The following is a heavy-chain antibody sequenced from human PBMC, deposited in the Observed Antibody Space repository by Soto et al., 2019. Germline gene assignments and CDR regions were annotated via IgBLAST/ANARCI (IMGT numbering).Heavy chain of an antibody. J-gene: IGHJ4*02. CDR3: APHTLDTGMPSGY. V-gene: IGHV1-18*01. Sequence: QVQLVQSGAEVREPGASVKVSCKASGYTFTNYGVSWVRQAPGQGLEWMGWIGGYKGNTNYAQKLQRRVTLITDTSTSTAYMELRSLRSDDTAVYYCAPHTLDTGMPSGYWGQGTLVTVSS. CDR1: GYTFTNYG. D-gene: IGHD5-18*01. CDR2: IGGYKGNT.